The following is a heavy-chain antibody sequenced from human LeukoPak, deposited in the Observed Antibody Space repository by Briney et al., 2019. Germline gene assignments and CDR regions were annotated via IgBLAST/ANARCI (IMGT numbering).Heavy chain of an antibody. CDR1: GFTFSSYG. Sequence: PGGTLRLSCAASGFTFSSYGMSWVRQAPGKGLEWVSAISGSGGSTYYADSVKGRFTISRDNSKNTLYLQMNNLRAEDTAVYYCAKADGGAFDYWGQGTLVTVSS. D-gene: IGHD4-23*01. V-gene: IGHV3-23*01. J-gene: IGHJ4*02. CDR2: ISGSGGST. CDR3: AKADGGAFDY.